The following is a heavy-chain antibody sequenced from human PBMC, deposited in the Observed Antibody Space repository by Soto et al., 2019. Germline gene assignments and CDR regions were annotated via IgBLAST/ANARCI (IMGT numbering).Heavy chain of an antibody. J-gene: IGHJ5*02. CDR2: ISSSSSYI. CDR1: GFTFSSYS. CDR3: ARDSRPYSSSWYDRGWFDP. Sequence: GESLKISCAASGFTFSSYSMNWVRQAPGKGLEWVSSISSSSSYIYYADSVKGRFTISRDNAKNSLYLQMNSLRAEDTAVYYCARDSRPYSSSWYDRGWFDPWGQGTLVTVSS. V-gene: IGHV3-21*01. D-gene: IGHD6-13*01.